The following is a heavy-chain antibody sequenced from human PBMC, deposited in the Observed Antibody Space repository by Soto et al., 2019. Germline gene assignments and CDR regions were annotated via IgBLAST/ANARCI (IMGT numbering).Heavy chain of an antibody. Sequence: ASVKVSCKASGGTFSSYAISWVRQAPGQGLEWMGGIIPIFGTANYAQKFQGRVTITADESTSTAYMELSSLRSEDTAVYYCARLIDTAMVKDYWGQGTLVTVSS. V-gene: IGHV1-69*13. CDR1: GGTFSSYA. D-gene: IGHD5-18*01. CDR3: ARLIDTAMVKDY. CDR2: IIPIFGTA. J-gene: IGHJ4*02.